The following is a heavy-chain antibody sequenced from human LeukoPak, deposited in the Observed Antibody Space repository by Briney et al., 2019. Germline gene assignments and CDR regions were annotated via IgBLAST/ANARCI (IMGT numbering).Heavy chain of an antibody. J-gene: IGHJ5*02. CDR1: GGSFSGYH. V-gene: IGHV4-34*01. D-gene: IGHD6-6*01. Sequence: SETLSLTCAVYGGSFSGYHWSWIRQPPGKGLEWLAEINHSGSTNYNPSLKSRVTISVDTSKNQFSLKLRSVTAADTAVYYCARGYGSSSYNWFDPWGQGTLVTVSS. CDR2: INHSGST. CDR3: ARGYGSSSYNWFDP.